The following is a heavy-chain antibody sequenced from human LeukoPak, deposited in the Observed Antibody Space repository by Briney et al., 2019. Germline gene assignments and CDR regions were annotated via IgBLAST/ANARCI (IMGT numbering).Heavy chain of an antibody. V-gene: IGHV3-74*01. CDR1: GFTFSSYW. CDR3: ARGWYSSSWYGRLDY. D-gene: IGHD6-13*01. CDR2: INSDGSST. J-gene: IGHJ4*02. Sequence: GGSLRLSCAASGFTFSSYWMHWVRQAPGKGLVWVSRINSDGSSTSYADSAKGRFTISRDNAKNTLYLQMNSLRAEDTAVYYCARGWYSSSWYGRLDYWGQGTLVTVSS.